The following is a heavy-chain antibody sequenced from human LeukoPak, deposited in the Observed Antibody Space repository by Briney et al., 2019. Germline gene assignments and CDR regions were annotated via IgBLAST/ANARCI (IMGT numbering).Heavy chain of an antibody. D-gene: IGHD6-13*01. V-gene: IGHV5-51*01. Sequence: GEFLKISCQGSGYSFTSYWIGWVRQMPGKGLEWMGIIYPGDSDTRYSPSFQGQVTISADKSISTAYLQWSSLKASDTAMYYCARLDSSSWFVYNWFDPWGQGTLVTVSS. CDR3: ARLDSSSWFVYNWFDP. J-gene: IGHJ5*02. CDR2: IYPGDSDT. CDR1: GYSFTSYW.